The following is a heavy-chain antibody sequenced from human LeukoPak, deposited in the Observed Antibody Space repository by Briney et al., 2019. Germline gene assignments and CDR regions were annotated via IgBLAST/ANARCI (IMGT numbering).Heavy chain of an antibody. V-gene: IGHV1-69*02. J-gene: IGHJ4*02. CDR1: GDTFNRYT. CDR2: IIPILGIA. D-gene: IGHD1-26*01. CDR3: ARAQTEGTYYLWYFDY. Sequence: SVKVSCKTFGDTFNRYTISWVRQAPGQGLEWMGRIIPILGIATYARKFQGRFTITADKSTSTAYTELSSLRSEDTAVYYCARAQTEGTYYLWYFDYWGQGTLVTVSS.